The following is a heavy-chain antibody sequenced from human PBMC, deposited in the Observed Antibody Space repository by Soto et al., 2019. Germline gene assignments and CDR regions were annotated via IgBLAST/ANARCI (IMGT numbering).Heavy chain of an antibody. J-gene: IGHJ4*02. CDR3: VQTTGWPGFDF. D-gene: IGHD1-1*01. V-gene: IGHV3-53*01. CDR1: GFTVSSKY. CDR2: IYGGGTT. Sequence: GGSLRLSCAASGFTVSSKYMTWVRQAPGKGLEWVSVIYGGGTTYCADSVKGRFTISRDNSKNTLYLQMNSLRAEDTAVYYCVQTTGWPGFDFWGQGTLVTVSS.